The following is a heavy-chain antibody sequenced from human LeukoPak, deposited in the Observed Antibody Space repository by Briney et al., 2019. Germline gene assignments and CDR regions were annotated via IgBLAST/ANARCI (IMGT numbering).Heavy chain of an antibody. CDR2: IYYSGST. V-gene: IGHV4-59*08. Sequence: SETLSLTCTVSGGSISSYYWSWIRQPPGKGLEWIGYIYYSGSTNYNPSLKSRVTISVDTSKNQFSLKLSSVTAADTAVYYCARRPVDIVATIFDYWGQGTLVTVSS. J-gene: IGHJ4*02. CDR3: ARRPVDIVATIFDY. D-gene: IGHD5-12*01. CDR1: GGSISSYY.